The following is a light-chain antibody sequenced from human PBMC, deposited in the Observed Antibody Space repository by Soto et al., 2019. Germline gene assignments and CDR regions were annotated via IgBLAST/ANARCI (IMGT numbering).Light chain of an antibody. CDR2: EGS. V-gene: IGLV2-23*01. J-gene: IGLJ1*01. CDR1: SSDVGSYNL. CDR3: CSYAGSSTYV. Sequence: QSVLTHPASVSGSPRQSIPISCTGTSSDVGSYNLVSWYQQHPGKAPKLMIYEGSKRPSGVSNRFSGSKSGNTASLTISGLQAEDEADYYCCSYAGSSTYVFGTGTKVTVL.